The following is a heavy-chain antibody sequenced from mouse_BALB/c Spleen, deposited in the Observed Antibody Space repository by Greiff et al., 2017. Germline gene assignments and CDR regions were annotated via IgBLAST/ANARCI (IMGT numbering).Heavy chain of an antibody. CDR3: ARMWHYYGYVEAMDY. J-gene: IGHJ4*01. CDR2: IWSGGST. CDR1: GFSLTSYG. D-gene: IGHD1-2*01. V-gene: IGHV2-4-1*01. Sequence: VQLQQSGPGLVQPSQSLSITCTVSGFSLTSYGVHWVRQSPGKGLEWLGVIWSGGSTDYNAAFIYRLSISKDNSKSQVFFKMNSLQADDTAIYYCARMWHYYGYVEAMDYWGQGTSVTVSS.